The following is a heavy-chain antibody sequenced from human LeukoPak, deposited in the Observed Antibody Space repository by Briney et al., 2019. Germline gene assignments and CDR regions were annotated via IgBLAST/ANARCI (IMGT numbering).Heavy chain of an antibody. CDR2: IIPLFGTA. V-gene: IGHV1-69*13. J-gene: IGHJ4*02. CDR3: ASNLAARPNDY. D-gene: IGHD6-6*01. Sequence: ASVKVSCKASGYTFTSYAMNWVRQAPGQGLEWMGGIIPLFGTANYAQKFQGRVTITADESTSTAYMELSSLKSEDTAVYYCASNLAARPNDYWGQGTLVTVSS. CDR1: GYTFTSYA.